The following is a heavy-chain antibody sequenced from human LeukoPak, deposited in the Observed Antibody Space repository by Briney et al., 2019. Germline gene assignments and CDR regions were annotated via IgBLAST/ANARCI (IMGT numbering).Heavy chain of an antibody. Sequence: SQTLSLTCTVSGGSISSGDYYWSWIRQPPGKGLEWIGYIYYSGSTYYNPSLKSRVTISVDTSKNQFSLKLSSVTAADTAVYYCARDLPGRQQLVGAFDIWGQGTMVTVSS. CDR1: GGSISSGDYY. CDR3: ARDLPGRQQLVGAFDI. D-gene: IGHD6-13*01. V-gene: IGHV4-30-4*08. J-gene: IGHJ3*02. CDR2: IYYSGST.